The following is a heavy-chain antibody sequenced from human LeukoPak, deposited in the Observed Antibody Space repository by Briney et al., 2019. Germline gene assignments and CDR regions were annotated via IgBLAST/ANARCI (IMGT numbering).Heavy chain of an antibody. CDR1: GGSISSSSYY. D-gene: IGHD3-22*01. Sequence: SETLSLTCTVSGGSISSSSYYWGWIRQPLGKGLEWIGSIYYSGSTYYNPSLKSRVTISVDTSKNQFSLKLSSVTAADTAVYYCARFGSAVRYYDSSGLRAGQDYWGQGTLVTVSS. J-gene: IGHJ4*02. CDR3: ARFGSAVRYYDSSGLRAGQDY. V-gene: IGHV4-39*07. CDR2: IYYSGST.